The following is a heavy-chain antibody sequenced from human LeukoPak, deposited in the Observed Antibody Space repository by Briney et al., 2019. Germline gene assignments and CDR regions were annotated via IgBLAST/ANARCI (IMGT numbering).Heavy chain of an antibody. V-gene: IGHV4-34*01. D-gene: IGHD3-22*01. CDR2: INHSGST. CDR1: GGSFSGYY. J-gene: IGHJ4*02. CDR3: ARHRNYYDSSTGFDY. Sequence: PSETLSLTCAVYGGSFSGYYWSWVRQPPGKGLEWIGEINHSGSTNYNPSLKSRVTISVDTSKNQFSLKLSSVTAADTAVYYCARHRNYYDSSTGFDYWGQGTLVTVSS.